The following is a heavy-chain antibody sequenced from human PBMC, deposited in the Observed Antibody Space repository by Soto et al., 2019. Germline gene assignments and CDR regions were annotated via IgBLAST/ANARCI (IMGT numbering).Heavy chain of an antibody. D-gene: IGHD2-2*01. V-gene: IGHV4-61*01. CDR2: IYYSGST. CDR1: GGSVSSGSYY. J-gene: IGHJ6*02. CDR3: ARDPAVGGTSGDGMDV. Sequence: SETLSLTCTVSGGSVSSGSYYWSWIRQPPGKGLEWIGYIYYSGSTKYNPSLKSRVTISVDTSKNQFSLKLSSVTAADTAVYYCARDPAVGGTSGDGMDVWGQGTTVTVSS.